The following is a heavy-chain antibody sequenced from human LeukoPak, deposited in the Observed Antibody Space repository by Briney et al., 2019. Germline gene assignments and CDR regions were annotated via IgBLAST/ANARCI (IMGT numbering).Heavy chain of an antibody. CDR2: IYYSGST. V-gene: IGHV4-59*12. D-gene: IGHD6-13*01. CDR1: GGSISSYY. Sequence: PSETLSLTCTVSGGSISSYYWSWIRQPPGKGLEWIGYIYYSGSTYYNPSLKSRVTISVDTSKNQFSLKLSSVTAADTAVYYCARVSGYSSSWYYYYYYMDVWGKGTTVTVSS. J-gene: IGHJ6*03. CDR3: ARVSGYSSSWYYYYYYMDV.